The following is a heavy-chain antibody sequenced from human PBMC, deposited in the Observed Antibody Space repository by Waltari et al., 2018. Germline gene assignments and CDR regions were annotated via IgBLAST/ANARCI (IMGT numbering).Heavy chain of an antibody. Sequence: QVQLQESGPGLVKPSQTLSLTCTVSGGSISSGGYYWSWIRQHPGKGLEWIGYIYHSGSTYDNPSLKSRVTISVDRSKNQFSLKLSSVTAADTAVYYCARVNGWEYGADYWGQGTLVTVSS. V-gene: IGHV4-31*03. J-gene: IGHJ4*02. CDR2: IYHSGST. D-gene: IGHD1-26*01. CDR3: ARVNGWEYGADY. CDR1: GGSISSGGYY.